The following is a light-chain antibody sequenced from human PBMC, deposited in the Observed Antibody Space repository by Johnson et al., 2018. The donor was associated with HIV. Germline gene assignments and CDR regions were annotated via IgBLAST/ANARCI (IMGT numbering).Light chain of an antibody. V-gene: IGLV1-51*02. J-gene: IGLJ1*01. CDR3: ATWDSSLSAGRV. CDR1: SSNIGNNY. Sequence: QSLLTQPPSVSAAPGQKVTISCSGTSSNIGNNYVSWYQQLPGTAPKLLIYEDTRRPSGIPDRFSGSKSGTSATLGITGLQTGDEADYYCATWDSSLSAGRVFGTGTKVTVL. CDR2: EDT.